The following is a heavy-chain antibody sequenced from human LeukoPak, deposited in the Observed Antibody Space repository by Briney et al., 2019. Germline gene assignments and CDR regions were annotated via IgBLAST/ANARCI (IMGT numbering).Heavy chain of an antibody. Sequence: ASVKVSCKASGGTFSSYAIGWVRQAPGQGLEWMGRIIPIFGTANYAQKFQGRVTITTDESTSTAYMELSSLRSEDTAVYYCARDRGSYYDSSGYYYGYWGQGTLVTVSS. D-gene: IGHD3-22*01. CDR1: GGTFSSYA. V-gene: IGHV1-69*05. CDR2: IIPIFGTA. CDR3: ARDRGSYYDSSGYYYGY. J-gene: IGHJ4*02.